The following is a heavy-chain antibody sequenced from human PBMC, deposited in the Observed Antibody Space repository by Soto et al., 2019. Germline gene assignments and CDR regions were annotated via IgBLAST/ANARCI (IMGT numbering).Heavy chain of an antibody. CDR2: INAGNGNT. CDR3: SRVSGISVAEV. V-gene: IGHV1-3*01. J-gene: IGHJ4*02. D-gene: IGHD6-19*01. Sequence: QVQLVQSGAEVKKPGASVKVSCKASGYTFTSYAMHWVRQAPGQRLEWMGWINAGNGNTKYSQKFQGRVTITRDTSASTAYMELSSLRSEDTAVYYCSRVSGISVAEVWGQGTLVTVSS. CDR1: GYTFTSYA.